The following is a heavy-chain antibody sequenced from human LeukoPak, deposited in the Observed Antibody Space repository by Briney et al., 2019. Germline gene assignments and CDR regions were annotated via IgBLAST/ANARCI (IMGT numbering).Heavy chain of an antibody. V-gene: IGHV3-48*04. J-gene: IGHJ4*02. CDR2: ISSSSTTM. CDR3: ARSTGIVGATDY. CDR1: GFTFSTYS. Sequence: GGSLRLSCAASGFTFSTYSMNWVRQAPGKGLEWVSYISSSSTTMYYADSVKGRFTISRDNAKNSLYLQMNSLRAEDTAVYYCARSTGIVGATDYWGQGTLVTVSS. D-gene: IGHD1-26*01.